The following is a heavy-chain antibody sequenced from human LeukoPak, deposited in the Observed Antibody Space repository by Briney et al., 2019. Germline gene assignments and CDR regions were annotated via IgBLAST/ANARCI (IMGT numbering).Heavy chain of an antibody. V-gene: IGHV1-69*01. CDR2: IIPIFGTA. D-gene: IGHD3-10*01. Sequence: SVKVSCTASGGTFSSYAISWVRRAPGQGLEWMGGIIPIFGTANYAQKFQGRVTITADESTSTAYMELSSLRSEDTAVYYCAREEVRGVRNFDYWGQGTLVTVSS. CDR1: GGTFSSYA. J-gene: IGHJ4*02. CDR3: AREEVRGVRNFDY.